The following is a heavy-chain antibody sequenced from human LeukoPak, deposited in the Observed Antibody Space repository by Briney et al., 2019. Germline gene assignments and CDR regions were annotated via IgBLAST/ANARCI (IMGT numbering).Heavy chain of an antibody. Sequence: GGSLRLSCAASGFSFNNYAMSWVRQAPGKGLEWVSAISTTGGSTYYADSVKGRFTVSRDNSKNTLSLQMDSLRVEDTALYYCAKDWTTVVTPKGYYFDSWGQGTLFTVSS. J-gene: IGHJ4*02. CDR1: GFSFNNYA. D-gene: IGHD4-23*01. V-gene: IGHV3-23*01. CDR2: ISTTGGST. CDR3: AKDWTTVVTPKGYYFDS.